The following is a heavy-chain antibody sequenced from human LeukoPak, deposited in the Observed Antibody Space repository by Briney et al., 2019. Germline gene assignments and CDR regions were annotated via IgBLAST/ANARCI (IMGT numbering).Heavy chain of an antibody. CDR3: ARDNEWLDY. CDR2: IYYTGST. CDR1: GVSISSGGYY. D-gene: IGHD6-19*01. Sequence: PSQTLSLTCTVSGVSISSGGYYWSWIRQHPGKGLEWIGHIYYTGSTYYNLSLKSRVTISSETSKNQFSLKLSSVTAADTAVYYCARDNEWLDYWGQGNLVIVSS. J-gene: IGHJ4*02. V-gene: IGHV4-31*03.